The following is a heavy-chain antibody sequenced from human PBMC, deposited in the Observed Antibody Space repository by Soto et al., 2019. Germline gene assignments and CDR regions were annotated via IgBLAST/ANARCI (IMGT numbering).Heavy chain of an antibody. V-gene: IGHV4-31*03. D-gene: IGHD3-22*01. J-gene: IGHJ4*02. CDR2: IYYSGST. CDR3: ARDSRYYDSSGYIYYFDY. Sequence: PSETLSLTCTVSGGSISSGGYYWSWIRQHPGKGLEWIGYIYYSGSTYYNPSLKSRVTISVDTSKNQFSLKLSSVTAADTAVYYCARDSRYYDSSGYIYYFDYWGQGTLVTVS. CDR1: GGSISSGGYY.